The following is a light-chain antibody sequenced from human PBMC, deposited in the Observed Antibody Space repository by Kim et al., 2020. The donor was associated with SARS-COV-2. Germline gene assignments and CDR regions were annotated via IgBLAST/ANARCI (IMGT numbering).Light chain of an antibody. CDR1: GPNIGSNT. V-gene: IGLV1-44*01. Sequence: GQWDTVSSSGSGPNIGSNTVNWDQQLPGTAPKLLIYSNNQRPSGGPDRFSGSKSGTSASLAISGLQSEDEADYYCAAWDNSLNGPVFGGGTQLTVL. J-gene: IGLJ2*01. CDR3: AAWDNSLNGPV. CDR2: SNN.